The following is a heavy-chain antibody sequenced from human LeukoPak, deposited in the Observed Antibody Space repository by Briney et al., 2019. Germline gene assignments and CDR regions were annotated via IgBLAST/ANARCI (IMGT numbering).Heavy chain of an antibody. D-gene: IGHD3-9*01. Sequence: SSETLSLTCAVSGGSISSGGYSWSWIRQPPGKGLEWIGYIYHSGSTYYNPSLKSRVTISVDRSKNQSSLKLSSVTAADTAVYYCARQTILTGYYGLDYWGQGTLVTVSS. CDR1: GGSISSGGYS. J-gene: IGHJ4*02. CDR3: ARQTILTGYYGLDY. CDR2: IYHSGST. V-gene: IGHV4-30-2*01.